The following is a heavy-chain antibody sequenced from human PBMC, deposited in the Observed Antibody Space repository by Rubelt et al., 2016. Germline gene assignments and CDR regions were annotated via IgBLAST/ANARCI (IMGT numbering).Heavy chain of an antibody. CDR2: IYYSGST. D-gene: IGHD6-19*01. J-gene: IGHJ4*02. V-gene: IGHV4-38-2*02. CDR1: GYSISSGYY. CDR3: AGSYSSGWLFAGVRFDY. Sequence: QVQLQESGPGLVKPSETLSLTCTVSGYSISSGYYWGWIRQPPGKGLEWIGSIYYSGSTYYNPSLKSRVTISVDTSKNQFSLMLSSVTAADTAVYYCAGSYSSGWLFAGVRFDYWGQGTLVTVSS.